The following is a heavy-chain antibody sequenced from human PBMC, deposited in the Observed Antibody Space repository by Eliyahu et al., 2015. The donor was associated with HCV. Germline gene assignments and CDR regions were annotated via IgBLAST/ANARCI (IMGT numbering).Heavy chain of an antibody. D-gene: IGHD7-27*01. J-gene: IGHJ4*02. CDR3: ARHGDLPGGCLDY. CDR1: GFTFSSYE. V-gene: IGHV3-48*03. CDR2: ISSSGSTI. Sequence: EVQLVESGGGLVQPGGSLRLSCAASGFTFSSYEMNWVRQAPGKGLEWVSYISSSGSTIYYADSVKGRFTISRDNAKNSLYLQMNSLRAEDTAVYYCARHGDLPGGCLDYWGQGTLVTVSS.